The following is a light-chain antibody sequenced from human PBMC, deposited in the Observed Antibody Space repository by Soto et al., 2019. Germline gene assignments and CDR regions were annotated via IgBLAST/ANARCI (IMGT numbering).Light chain of an antibody. V-gene: IGLV2-14*01. Sequence: QSVLTRPASVSGSPGQSITISCTGTSSDIGDYNYVSWYQQHPGKAPKLMIYDVSNRPSGVSNRFSGSKSGNTASLTISGLQAEDEADYYCSSYTSSSTRVFGTGTKVTVL. CDR3: SSYTSSSTRV. CDR2: DVS. J-gene: IGLJ1*01. CDR1: SSDIGDYNY.